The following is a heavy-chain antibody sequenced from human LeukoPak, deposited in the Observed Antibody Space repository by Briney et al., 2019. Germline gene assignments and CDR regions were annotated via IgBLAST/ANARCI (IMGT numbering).Heavy chain of an antibody. CDR1: GFTFSSYS. V-gene: IGHV3-21*01. CDR3: ARVNYGDYLFDY. D-gene: IGHD4-17*01. CDR2: ISSSSSYI. Sequence: KAGGSLRLSCAASGFTFSSYSMNWVRQAPGKGLEWVSSISSSSSYIYYADSVKGRSTISRDNAKNSLYLQMNSLRAEDTAVYYCARVNYGDYLFDYWGQGTLVTVSS. J-gene: IGHJ4*02.